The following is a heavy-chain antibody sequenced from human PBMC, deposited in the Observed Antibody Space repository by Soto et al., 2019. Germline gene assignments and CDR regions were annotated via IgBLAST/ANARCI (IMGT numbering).Heavy chain of an antibody. D-gene: IGHD3-3*01. CDR3: ARRDTSGFLRYFDN. Sequence: QMQLVQSGAEVKKPGSSVKVSCKASGGTLSSFINYPINWVRQAPGQGLEWMGGIVPNVGTVNYAQKFQGRVTMTANKSTGTAYMEVSSRRSEDTAIYYCARRDTSGFLRYFDNWGQGTLVTVSS. CDR1: GGTLSSFINYP. V-gene: IGHV1-69*06. CDR2: IVPNVGTV. J-gene: IGHJ4*02.